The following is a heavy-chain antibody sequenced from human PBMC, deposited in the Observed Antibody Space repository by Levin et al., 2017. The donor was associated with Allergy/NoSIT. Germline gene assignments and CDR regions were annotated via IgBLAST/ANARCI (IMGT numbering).Heavy chain of an antibody. CDR2: IYHSGST. J-gene: IGHJ1*01. CDR3: ARGIALEYFQH. D-gene: IGHD6-13*01. V-gene: IGHV4-4*02. Sequence: SETLSLTCAVSGGSISSSNWWSWVRQPPGKGLEWIGEIYHSGSTNYNPSLKSRVTISVAKSKNQFSLKLSSVTAADTAVYYGARGIALEYFQHWGQGTLVTVSS. CDR1: GGSISSSNW.